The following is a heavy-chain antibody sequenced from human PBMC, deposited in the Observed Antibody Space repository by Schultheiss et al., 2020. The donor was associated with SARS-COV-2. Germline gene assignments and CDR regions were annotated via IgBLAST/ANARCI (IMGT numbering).Heavy chain of an antibody. V-gene: IGHV1-2*02. D-gene: IGHD7-27*01. J-gene: IGHJ6*02. Sequence: ASVKVSCKASGGTFSSYSISWVRQAPGQGLEWMGWINPNSSGTNYAQKFQGRVTMTRDTSISTAYMELSRLRSDDTAVYYCARETGDLPDYYYGMDVWGQGTTVTVSS. CDR1: GGTFSSYS. CDR3: ARETGDLPDYYYGMDV. CDR2: INPNSSGT.